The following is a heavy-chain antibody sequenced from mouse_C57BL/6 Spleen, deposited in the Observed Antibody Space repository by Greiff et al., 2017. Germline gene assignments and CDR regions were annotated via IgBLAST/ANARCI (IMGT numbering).Heavy chain of an antibody. V-gene: IGHV5-9-1*02. Sequence: EVQGVESGEGLVKPGGSLKLSCAASGFTFSSYAMSWVRQTPEKRLEWVAYISSGGDYIYYADTVKGRFTISRDTARNTLYLHMSSLKSEDTAMYYCTRDYDYDERNFAYWGQGTLVTVSA. CDR3: TRDYDYDERNFAY. CDR2: ISSGGDYI. D-gene: IGHD2-4*01. CDR1: GFTFSSYA. J-gene: IGHJ3*01.